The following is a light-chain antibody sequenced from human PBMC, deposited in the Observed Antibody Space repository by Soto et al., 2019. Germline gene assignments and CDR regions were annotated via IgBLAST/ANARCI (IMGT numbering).Light chain of an antibody. J-gene: IGKJ1*01. CDR1: QSVSSY. CDR2: DAS. V-gene: IGKV3-11*01. Sequence: EIVLTQSPATLSLSPGERATLSCRASQSVSSYLAWYQQKPGQAPRLLIYDASNRATGIPARFSGSGSGTDFTLTISSLEPEDLAVSYCQQRSNWPRTFGQGTKV. CDR3: QQRSNWPRT.